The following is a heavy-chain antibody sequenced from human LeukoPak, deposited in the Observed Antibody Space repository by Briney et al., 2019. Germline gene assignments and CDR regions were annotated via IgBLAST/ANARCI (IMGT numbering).Heavy chain of an antibody. CDR2: ISAYNGNT. CDR1: GYTFTSYG. CDR3: ARGGGKYCSGGSCYPMGTFDI. V-gene: IGHV1-18*01. Sequence: ASVKVSCTASGYTFTSYGISWVRQAPGQGLEWMGWISAYNGNTNYAQKLQGRVTMTTDTSTSTAYMELRSLRSDDTAVYYCARGGGKYCSGGSCYPMGTFDIWGQGTMVTVSS. D-gene: IGHD2-15*01. J-gene: IGHJ3*02.